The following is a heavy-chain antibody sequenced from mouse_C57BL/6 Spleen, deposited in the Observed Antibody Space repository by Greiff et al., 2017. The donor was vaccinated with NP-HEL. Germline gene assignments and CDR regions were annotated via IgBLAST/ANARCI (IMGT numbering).Heavy chain of an antibody. Sequence: EVQLVESGPGLVKPSQSLSLTCSVTGYSITSGYYWNWIRQFPGNKLEWMGYISYDGSNNYNPSLKNRISITRDTSKNQFFLKLNSVTTEDTATYYCARLDYAMDYWGQGTSVTVSS. J-gene: IGHJ4*01. CDR1: GYSITSGYY. CDR3: ARLDYAMDY. CDR2: ISYDGSN. V-gene: IGHV3-6*01.